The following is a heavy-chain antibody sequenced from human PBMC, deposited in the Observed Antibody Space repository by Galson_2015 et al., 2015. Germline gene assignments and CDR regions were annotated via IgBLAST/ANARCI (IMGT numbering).Heavy chain of an antibody. CDR2: IKQDGSEK. V-gene: IGHV3-7*01. CDR1: GFTFSSYW. J-gene: IGHJ4*02. CDR3: AKDLIQDYDSSGPSDY. D-gene: IGHD3-22*01. Sequence: SLRLSCAASGFTFSSYWMSWVRQAPGKGLEWVANIKQDGSEKYYVDSVKGRFTISRDNAKNSLYLQMNSLRAEDTAVYYCAKDLIQDYDSSGPSDYWGQGTLVTVSS.